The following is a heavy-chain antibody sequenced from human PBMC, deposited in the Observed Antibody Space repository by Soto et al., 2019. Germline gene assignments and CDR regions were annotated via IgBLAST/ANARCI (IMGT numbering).Heavy chain of an antibody. Sequence: QVQLVESGGGVVQPGRSLRLSCAASGFTFSSYAMHWVRQAPGKGLEWVAVISYDGSNKYYADSVKGRFTISRDNSKNTLYLQMNSLRAEDTAVYYCARDRIDCSSTSCYAGYYYGMDVWGQGTTVTVS. CDR3: ARDRIDCSSTSCYAGYYYGMDV. D-gene: IGHD2-2*01. CDR2: ISYDGSNK. J-gene: IGHJ6*02. V-gene: IGHV3-30-3*01. CDR1: GFTFSSYA.